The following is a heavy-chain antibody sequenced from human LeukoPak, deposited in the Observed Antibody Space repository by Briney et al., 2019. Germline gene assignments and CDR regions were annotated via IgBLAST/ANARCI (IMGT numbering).Heavy chain of an antibody. CDR3: AIWGPPAVAGFDY. CDR2: ISGSGGST. J-gene: IGHJ4*02. Sequence: PGGSLRLSCVASGFTFSSYAMSWVRQAPGKGLEWVSAISGSGGSTYYADSVKGRFTISKDNSKNTLYLQMNSLRAEDTAVYYCAIWGPPAVAGFDYWGQGTLVTVSS. D-gene: IGHD6-19*01. V-gene: IGHV3-23*01. CDR1: GFTFSSYA.